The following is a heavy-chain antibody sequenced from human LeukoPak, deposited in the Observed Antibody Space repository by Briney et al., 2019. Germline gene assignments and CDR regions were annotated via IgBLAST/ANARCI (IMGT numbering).Heavy chain of an antibody. Sequence: SQTLSLTCAISGDSVSSNSAAWNWIRQSPSRGLEWLGRTYYRSKWYNDYAVSVKSRITINPDTSKNQFSLKLSSVTAADTAVYYCARRQGRDGYNTWETGFGFDPWGQGTLVTVSS. CDR1: GDSVSSNSAA. CDR2: TYYRSKWYN. J-gene: IGHJ5*02. CDR3: ARRQGRDGYNTWETGFGFDP. V-gene: IGHV6-1*01. D-gene: IGHD5-24*01.